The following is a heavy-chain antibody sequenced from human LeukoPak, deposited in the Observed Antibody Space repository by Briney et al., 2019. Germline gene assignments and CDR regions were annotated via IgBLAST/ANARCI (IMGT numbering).Heavy chain of an antibody. V-gene: IGHV3-74*03. Sequence: GGSLRLSCAASGFTFSNAWMHWVRQAPGKGLVWVSRIYSDGSDTTYADSVRGRFTISRDNAKNTLYLQMNSLRAEDTAVYYCATGNYHAFDIWGQGTMVTVSS. D-gene: IGHD1-7*01. CDR3: ATGNYHAFDI. CDR2: IYSDGSDT. CDR1: GFTFSNAW. J-gene: IGHJ3*02.